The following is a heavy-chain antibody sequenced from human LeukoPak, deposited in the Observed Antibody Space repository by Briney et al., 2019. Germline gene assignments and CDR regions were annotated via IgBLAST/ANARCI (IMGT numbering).Heavy chain of an antibody. CDR1: GDSISSHSYY. CDR3: ARSRYNWNGAIDY. Sequence: PSETLSLTCTVSGDSISSHSYYWGWIRQPPGKGLEWIGSLYYSGSSYYNPSLKSRVTISIDTSKKQFSLQLISVTAADTAVYYCARSRYNWNGAIDYWGQGTLVTVSS. CDR2: LYYSGSS. J-gene: IGHJ4*02. V-gene: IGHV4-39*07. D-gene: IGHD1-20*01.